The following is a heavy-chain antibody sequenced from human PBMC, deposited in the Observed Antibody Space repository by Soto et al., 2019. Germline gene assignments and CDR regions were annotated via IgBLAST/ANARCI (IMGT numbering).Heavy chain of an antibody. CDR2: FNAGNGNT. D-gene: IGHD1-1*01. V-gene: IGHV1-3*01. J-gene: IGHJ5*02. CDR1: GYTFNNYF. CDR3: ARGVMVEPIPSWIDP. Sequence: QVQLVQSGAEVKTPGASVKVSCKASGYTFNNYFIHWVRQAPGQRLEYMGWFNAGNGNTKYSQKFQGRVTITGDTSASTAYMELSSLRSEDSALYYCARGVMVEPIPSWIDPWGQGTLVTVSS.